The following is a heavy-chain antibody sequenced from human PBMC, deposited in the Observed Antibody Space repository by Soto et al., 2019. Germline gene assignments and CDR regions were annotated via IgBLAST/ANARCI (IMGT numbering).Heavy chain of an antibody. CDR3: ARGMFLYYYFDY. CDR2: INHSGST. J-gene: IGHJ4*02. Sequence: SETLSLTCAVYGGSFSGYYWSWIRQPPGKGLEWIGEINHSGSTNYNPSLKSRVTISVDTSKNQFSLKLSSVTAADTAVYYCARGMFLYYYFDYWGQGTLVTVYS. D-gene: IGHD2-2*02. CDR1: GGSFSGYY. V-gene: IGHV4-34*01.